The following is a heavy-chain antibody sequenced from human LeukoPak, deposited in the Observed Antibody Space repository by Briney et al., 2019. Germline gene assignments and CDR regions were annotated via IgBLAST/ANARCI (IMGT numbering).Heavy chain of an antibody. V-gene: IGHV3-23*01. CDR2: ISGSGGST. J-gene: IGHJ5*02. Sequence: GGTLRLSCAASGFTFSSYGMSWVRQAPGKGLEWVSAISGSGGSTYYADSVKGRFTISRDNSKNTLYLQMNSLRAEDTAVYYCAKVRAEVVPAAMVYGNWFDPWGQGTLVTVSS. CDR1: GFTFSSYG. D-gene: IGHD2-2*01. CDR3: AKVRAEVVPAAMVYGNWFDP.